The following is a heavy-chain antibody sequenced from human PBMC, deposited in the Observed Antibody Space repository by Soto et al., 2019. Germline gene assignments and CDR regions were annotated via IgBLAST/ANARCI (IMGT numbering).Heavy chain of an antibody. CDR2: IYYSGST. J-gene: IGHJ5*02. D-gene: IGHD2-2*02. V-gene: IGHV4-59*08. CDR3: ARHPIVVVPAAIPWFDP. Sequence: PSETLSLTCTVSGGSISSYYWSWIRQPPGKGLEWIGYIYYSGSTNYNPSLKSRVTISVDTSKNQFSLKLSSVTAADTAVYYCARHPIVVVPAAIPWFDPWGQGTLVTVSS. CDR1: GGSISSYY.